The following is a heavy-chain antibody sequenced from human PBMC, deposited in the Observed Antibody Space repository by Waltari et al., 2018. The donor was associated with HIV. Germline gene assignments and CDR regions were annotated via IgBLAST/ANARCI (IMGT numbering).Heavy chain of an antibody. J-gene: IGHJ6*02. Sequence: EVQLVESGGGLVQPGGSLRLSCAASGFTFSNFWMSWVRQAPGKGLGWLANIKQDGSENYYVDSVKGRFTISRDNAKNSLYLQMNSLRADDTAVYYCASPSIWAGMDVWGQGTTVTVSS. CDR2: IKQDGSEN. CDR1: GFTFSNFW. CDR3: ASPSIWAGMDV. D-gene: IGHD2-2*02. V-gene: IGHV3-7*01.